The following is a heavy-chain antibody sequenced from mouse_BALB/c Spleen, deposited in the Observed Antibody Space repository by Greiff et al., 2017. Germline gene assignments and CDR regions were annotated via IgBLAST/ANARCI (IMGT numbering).Heavy chain of an antibody. D-gene: IGHD3-3*01. V-gene: IGHV1S56*01. CDR1: GYTFTSYY. Sequence: QVQLQQSGPELVKPGASVRISCKASGYTFTSYYIHWVKQRPGQGLEWIGWIYPGNVNTKYNEKFKGKATLTADKSSSTAYMQLSSLTSEDSAVYFCARGPEAMDYWGQGTSVTVSS. CDR2: IYPGNVNT. CDR3: ARGPEAMDY. J-gene: IGHJ4*01.